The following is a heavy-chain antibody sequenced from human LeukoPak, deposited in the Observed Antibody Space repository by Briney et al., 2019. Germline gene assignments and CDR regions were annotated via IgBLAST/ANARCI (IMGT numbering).Heavy chain of an antibody. J-gene: IGHJ4*02. CDR1: GFPFSSYW. CDR2: IKQDGSKK. V-gene: IGHV3-7*04. Sequence: GGSLRLSCVASGFPFSSYWMTWVRRAPGKGLEWVASIKQDGSKKSYVDSVKGRFTISRDNAKNSLYLQMNSLRAEDTAIYYCTRVGYIDEGIDYWGQGTLVTVSS. D-gene: IGHD5-24*01. CDR3: TRVGYIDEGIDY.